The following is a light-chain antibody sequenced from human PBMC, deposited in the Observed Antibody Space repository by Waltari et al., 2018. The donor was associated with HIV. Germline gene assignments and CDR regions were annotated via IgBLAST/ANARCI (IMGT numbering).Light chain of an antibody. Sequence: QSVLTQPPSASGTPGQRVTISCSGSSSNIGSNYVYWYQQLPGTAPKLLIYMNYQRPSEVPDRVSGSKSGASASLAISGLRSEDEADYYCAAGYASLIAWVFGGGTRLTVL. CDR2: MNY. J-gene: IGLJ3*02. CDR3: AAGYASLIAWV. V-gene: IGLV1-47*01. CDR1: SSNIGSNY.